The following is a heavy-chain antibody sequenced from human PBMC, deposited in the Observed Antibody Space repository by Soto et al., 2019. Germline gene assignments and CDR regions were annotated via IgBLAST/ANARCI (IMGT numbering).Heavy chain of an antibody. J-gene: IGHJ4*02. V-gene: IGHV3-48*01. Sequence: EVQLVESGGGLVQPGGSLRLSCAASGFTFSSYSMNWVRQAPGKGLEWVSYISSSSSTIYYADSVNGRSTISRDNAKNSLYLQMNSLRAEDTAVYYCAREGVGALCNWGQGTLVTVSS. D-gene: IGHD1-26*01. CDR1: GFTFSSYS. CDR3: AREGVGALCN. CDR2: ISSSSSTI.